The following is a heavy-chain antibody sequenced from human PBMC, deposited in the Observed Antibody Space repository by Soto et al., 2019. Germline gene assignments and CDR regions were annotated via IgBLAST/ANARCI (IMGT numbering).Heavy chain of an antibody. V-gene: IGHV3-9*01. Sequence: GGSLRLSCAASGFTFDDYAMHWVRQAPGKGLEWVSGISWNSGSIGYADSVKGRFTISRDNAKNSLYLQMNSLRAEDTALYYCAKGMVTDYGYSGYMDVWGKGTTVTVSS. D-gene: IGHD1-26*01. CDR3: AKGMVTDYGYSGYMDV. CDR1: GFTFDDYA. J-gene: IGHJ6*03. CDR2: ISWNSGSI.